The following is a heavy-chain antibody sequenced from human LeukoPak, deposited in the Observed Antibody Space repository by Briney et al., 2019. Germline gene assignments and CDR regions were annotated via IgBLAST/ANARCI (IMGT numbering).Heavy chain of an antibody. D-gene: IGHD3-3*01. J-gene: IGHJ4*02. V-gene: IGHV1-18*01. CDR2: VTANNGNT. Sequence: ASVKVSCKASGYNFNTYDISWVRQAPGQGLEWMGWVTANNGNTNYAERLQDRVTMTTDTSTSTAYMELRSLRFDDTAVYYCARFWSGYLPDYWGQGTLVTVSS. CDR1: GYNFNTYD. CDR3: ARFWSGYLPDY.